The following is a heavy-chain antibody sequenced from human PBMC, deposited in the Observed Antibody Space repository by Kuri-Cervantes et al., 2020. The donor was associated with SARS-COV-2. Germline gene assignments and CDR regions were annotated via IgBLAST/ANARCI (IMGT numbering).Heavy chain of an antibody. CDR1: GFTFRNYG. D-gene: IGHD3-3*01. CDR2: IWYDGSKK. CDR3: AKYDVSSGGRHYDFWSAFLA. Sequence: GESLKISCAASGFTFRNYGMHWVRQAPGKGLEWVAVIWYDGSKKYYADSVKGRFTISRDNSKNTLYLQMNSLRAEDTAVYYCAKYDVSSGGRHYDFWSAFLAWGQGTLVTVSS. J-gene: IGHJ5*02. V-gene: IGHV3-33*06.